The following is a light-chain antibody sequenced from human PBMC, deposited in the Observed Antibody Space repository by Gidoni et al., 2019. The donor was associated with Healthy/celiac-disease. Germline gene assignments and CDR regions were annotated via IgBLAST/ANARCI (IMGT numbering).Light chain of an antibody. V-gene: IGLV2-14*01. J-gene: IGLJ2*01. CDR3: SSYTSSSTLVV. CDR1: SSYVGGYNY. CDR2: EVS. Sequence: QSALTQPASVSGSPGQSITISCTGTSSYVGGYNYVSWYQQHPGKAPQLMIYEVSNRPSGVSNRFSGSKSGNTASLTISGLQAEDEADYYCSSYTSSSTLVVFGGGTKLTVL.